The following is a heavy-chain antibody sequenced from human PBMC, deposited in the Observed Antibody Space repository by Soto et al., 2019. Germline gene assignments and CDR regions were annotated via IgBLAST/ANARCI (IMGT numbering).Heavy chain of an antibody. V-gene: IGHV4-39*01. Sequence: SETLSLTCTVSGGSISSSTYYWGWIRQPQGQGLERIGNIYYGGSPYYNPSLNSRVTVSVDTSKNQFSLKLSSVTAADTAVYYCARQSGSGYYTVAYWGQGTLVTGSS. CDR2: IYYGGSP. CDR3: ARQSGSGYYTVAY. CDR1: GGSISSSTYY. D-gene: IGHD3-22*01. J-gene: IGHJ4*02.